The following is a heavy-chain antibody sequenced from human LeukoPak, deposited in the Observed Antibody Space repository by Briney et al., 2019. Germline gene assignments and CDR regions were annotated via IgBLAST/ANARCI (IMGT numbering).Heavy chain of an antibody. Sequence: GASVKVSCKASGYTFTSYDINWVRQATGQGLEWMGWMNPNSGNTGYAQKFQGRVTITRNTSISTAYMELSSLRSEDTAVYYCARRSSTSCRGCRYAFDIWGQGTMVTVSS. CDR1: GYTFTSYD. CDR2: MNPNSGNT. D-gene: IGHD2-2*01. CDR3: ARRSSTSCRGCRYAFDI. J-gene: IGHJ3*02. V-gene: IGHV1-8*03.